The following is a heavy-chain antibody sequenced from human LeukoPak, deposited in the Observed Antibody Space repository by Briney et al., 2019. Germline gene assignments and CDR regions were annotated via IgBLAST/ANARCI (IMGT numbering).Heavy chain of an antibody. Sequence: VASVKVSCKASGDTFSSYAISWVRQAPGQGLEWMGGIIPIFGTANYAQKFQGRVTITADESTSTAYMELSSLRSEDTAVYYCAQSIAARPGYFDYWGQGTLVTVSS. D-gene: IGHD6-6*01. V-gene: IGHV1-69*13. CDR1: GDTFSSYA. J-gene: IGHJ4*02. CDR3: AQSIAARPGYFDY. CDR2: IIPIFGTA.